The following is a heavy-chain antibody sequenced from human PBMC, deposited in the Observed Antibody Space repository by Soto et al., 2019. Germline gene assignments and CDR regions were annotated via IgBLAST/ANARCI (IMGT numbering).Heavy chain of an antibody. CDR1: SGSISSSNW. J-gene: IGHJ3*02. CDR2: IYHSGST. V-gene: IGHV4-4*02. D-gene: IGHD5-12*01. Sequence: QVQLQESGPGLVKPSGTLSLTCAVSSGSISSSNWWSWVRQPPGKGLEWIGEIYHSGSTNYNPSLKGRVTISVDKSKNQFSLKLSSVTAADTAVYYCARATPGIVATLYGRLDAFDIWGQGTMVTVSS. CDR3: ARATPGIVATLYGRLDAFDI.